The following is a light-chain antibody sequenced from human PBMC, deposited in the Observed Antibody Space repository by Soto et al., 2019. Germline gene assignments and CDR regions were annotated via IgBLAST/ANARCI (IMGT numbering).Light chain of an antibody. V-gene: IGKV1-13*02. Sequence: ANQLTQSPSSLSASVGDRVTITCRASQAISSALAWYRQKPGKPPKLLIYDASILQSGVPSRFSGSGSGTEFILTINNLQPEDFASYFCLQVYSFPRTFGLGTKVDIK. CDR3: LQVYSFPRT. CDR1: QAISSA. J-gene: IGKJ1*01. CDR2: DAS.